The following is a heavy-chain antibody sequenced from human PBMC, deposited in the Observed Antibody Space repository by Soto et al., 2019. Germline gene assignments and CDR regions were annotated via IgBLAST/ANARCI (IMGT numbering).Heavy chain of an antibody. CDR3: ARVGAIGYYYGMGV. J-gene: IGHJ6*02. CDR1: GGSVSSGSYY. CDR2: LYYSGST. D-gene: IGHD3-16*01. V-gene: IGHV4-61*01. Sequence: PSETLSLTCTVSGGSVSSGSYYCSWIRQPPGKGLERIRYLYYSGSTHYNPSLKSPVTISVDTSKNQFSLKLGSVTAADTAVYYCARVGAIGYYYGMGVCGRVTTVTVSS.